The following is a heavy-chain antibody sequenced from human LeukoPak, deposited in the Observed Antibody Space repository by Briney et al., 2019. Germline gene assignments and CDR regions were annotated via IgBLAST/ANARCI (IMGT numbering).Heavy chain of an antibody. V-gene: IGHV4-31*03. CDR3: ARDAPIRGGNWFDP. Sequence: PSETLSLTCTVSGGSISSGGYYWSWIRQHPGKGLEWIGCIYYSGSTYYNPSLKSRVTISVDTSKNQFSLKLSSVTAADTAVYYCARDAPIRGGNWFDPWGQGTLVTVSS. D-gene: IGHD3-10*01. CDR2: IYYSGST. CDR1: GGSISSGGYY. J-gene: IGHJ5*02.